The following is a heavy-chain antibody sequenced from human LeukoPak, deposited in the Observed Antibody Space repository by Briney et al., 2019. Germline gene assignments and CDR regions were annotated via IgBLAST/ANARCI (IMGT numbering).Heavy chain of an antibody. D-gene: IGHD2-21*01. CDR2: IRYDGSNK. V-gene: IGHV3-30*02. CDR3: AKDHTLFWAPQEYYFDY. J-gene: IGHJ4*02. CDR1: GFTFSSYG. Sequence: GGFLRLSCAASGFTFSSYGMHWVRQAPGKGLEWVAFIRYDGSNKYYADSVKGRFTISRDNSKNTLYLQMNSLRAEDTAVYYCAKDHTLFWAPQEYYFDYWGQGTLVTVSS.